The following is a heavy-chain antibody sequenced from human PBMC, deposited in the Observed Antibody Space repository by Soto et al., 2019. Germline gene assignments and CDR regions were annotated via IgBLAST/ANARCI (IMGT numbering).Heavy chain of an antibody. J-gene: IGHJ5*02. D-gene: IGHD6-6*01. V-gene: IGHV6-1*01. CDR1: GDSVSSNDAV. Sequence: QVQLQQSGPGLVKPSQTLSLTCAISGDSVSSNDAVWNWIRQSPSRGLEWLGRTYYRSIWQTEYAGSGKGRMTINPDASKNQFSLQLNSVPPEDTAMYYCARLVGNSWLDHWGQGTLVTVSA. CDR2: TYYRSIWQT. CDR3: ARLVGNSWLDH.